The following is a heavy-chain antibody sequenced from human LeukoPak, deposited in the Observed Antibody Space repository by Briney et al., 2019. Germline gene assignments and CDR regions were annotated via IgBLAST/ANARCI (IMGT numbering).Heavy chain of an antibody. CDR2: ISGDGGIT. V-gene: IGHV3-23*01. J-gene: IGHJ4*02. D-gene: IGHD3-9*01. CDR3: ARTSRDFTGHYNFDF. Sequence: GGSLRLSCAASGSTFSSHAMSWVRQAPGKGLEWVSIISGDGGITYYADSVKGRFTISRDNSKNTLYLQMNSLRAEDTAVYYCARTSRDFTGHYNFDFWGQGTLVTVSS. CDR1: GSTFSSHA.